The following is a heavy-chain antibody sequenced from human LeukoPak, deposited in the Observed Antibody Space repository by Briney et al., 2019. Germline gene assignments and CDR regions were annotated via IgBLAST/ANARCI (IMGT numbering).Heavy chain of an antibody. V-gene: IGHV3-21*01. CDR1: GFTFSSYS. Sequence: GGSLRLSCAASGFTFSSYSMNWVRQAPGKGLEWVSSISSSSSYIYYADSVKGRFTISRDNAKNSLYLQMNSLRAEDMAVYYCARGRTSIAVAYFDYWGQGTLVTVSS. D-gene: IGHD6-19*01. CDR2: ISSSSSYI. CDR3: ARGRTSIAVAYFDY. J-gene: IGHJ4*02.